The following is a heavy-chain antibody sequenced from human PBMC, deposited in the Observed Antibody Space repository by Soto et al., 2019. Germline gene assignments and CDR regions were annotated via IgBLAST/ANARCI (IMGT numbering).Heavy chain of an antibody. CDR2: VNHSGEA. D-gene: IGHD3-9*01. CDR3: ARMGFDWFATYDY. J-gene: IGHJ4*02. CDR1: GGSFRNYY. V-gene: IGHV4-34*01. Sequence: PSETLSLTCGVYGGSFRNYYWIWVHQPPGKGLEWIGEVNHSGEATYNPSLQSRITISLDTSNNQFSLKLSSVTAADTAVYYCARMGFDWFATYDYWGQGTLVTVSS.